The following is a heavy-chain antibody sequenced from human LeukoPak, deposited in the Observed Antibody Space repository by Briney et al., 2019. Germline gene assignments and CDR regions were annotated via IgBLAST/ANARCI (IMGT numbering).Heavy chain of an antibody. J-gene: IGHJ4*02. V-gene: IGHV1-46*01. CDR1: GYTFTSYY. D-gene: IGHD2-2*01. Sequence: ASVKVSCKASGYTFTSYYMHWVRQAPGQGLEWMGIINPSGGSTSYAQKFQGRVTMTRDTSTSTVYMELSSLRSEDTAVYYCARGGVEPKGYCSSTSCYRLNDYWGQETLVTVSS. CDR3: ARGGVEPKGYCSSTSCYRLNDY. CDR2: INPSGGST.